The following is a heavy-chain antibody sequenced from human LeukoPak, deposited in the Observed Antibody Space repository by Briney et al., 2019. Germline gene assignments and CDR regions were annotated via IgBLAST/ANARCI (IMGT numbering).Heavy chain of an antibody. CDR1: GFTFSSYW. CDR3: ARDRGDGWFDP. CDR2: IKQDGSDK. V-gene: IGHV3-7*05. J-gene: IGHJ5*02. Sequence: AGGSLRLSCAASGFTFSSYWMSWVRQAPGKGLEWVASIKQDGSDKYYVDSVKGRFTISRDNAKNSLFLQMNSLRAEDTAVFYCARDRGDGWFDPWGQGTLVTVSS. D-gene: IGHD2-21*01.